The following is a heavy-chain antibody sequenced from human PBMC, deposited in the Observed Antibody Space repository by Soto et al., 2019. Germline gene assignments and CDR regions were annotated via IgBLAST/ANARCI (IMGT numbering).Heavy chain of an antibody. CDR3: AKDLRRDGYNTRLGGMDV. Sequence: QVQLVESGGGVVQPGRSLRLSCAASGFTFSSYGMHWVRQAPGKGLEWVAVISYDGSNKYYADSVKGRFTISRDNSKNTLYLQMNSLRAEDTAVYYCAKDLRRDGYNTRLGGMDVWGQGTTVTVSS. J-gene: IGHJ6*02. V-gene: IGHV3-30*18. D-gene: IGHD5-12*01. CDR1: GFTFSSYG. CDR2: ISYDGSNK.